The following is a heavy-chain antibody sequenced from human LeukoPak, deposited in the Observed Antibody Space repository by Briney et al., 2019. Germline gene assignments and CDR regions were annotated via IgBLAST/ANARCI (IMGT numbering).Heavy chain of an antibody. CDR3: ARTPSIVGYTSRELGHWYFDL. Sequence: GGSLRLSCAASGFTFSSYSMNWVRQPPGKGLEWLSSISGSSSYIYHADSVKGRFTISRDNAKNSLYLQMKSLRAEDTAVYYCARTPSIVGYTSRELGHWYFDLWGRGTPVTVSS. V-gene: IGHV3-21*01. CDR2: ISGSSSYI. D-gene: IGHD6-13*01. CDR1: GFTFSSYS. J-gene: IGHJ2*01.